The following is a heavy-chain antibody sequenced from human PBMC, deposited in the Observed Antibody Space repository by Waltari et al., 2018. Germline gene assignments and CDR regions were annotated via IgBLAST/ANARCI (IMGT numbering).Heavy chain of an antibody. CDR2: INHSGST. V-gene: IGHV4-34*01. CDR3: ARATLWFRELLWDY. D-gene: IGHD3-10*01. CDR1: GGSFSGYY. Sequence: QVQLQQWRAGLLKPSETLSLTCAVYGGSFSGYYCSWIRQPPGKGLEWIGEINHSGSTNYNPSLKSRVTISVDTSKNQFSLKLSSVTAADTAVYYCARATLWFRELLWDYWGQGTLVTVSS. J-gene: IGHJ4*02.